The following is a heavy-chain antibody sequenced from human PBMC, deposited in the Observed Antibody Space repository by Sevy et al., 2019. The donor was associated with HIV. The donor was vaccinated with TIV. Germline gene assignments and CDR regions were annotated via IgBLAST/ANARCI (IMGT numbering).Heavy chain of an antibody. J-gene: IGHJ4*02. V-gene: IGHV4-34*01. D-gene: IGHD4-4*01. CDR3: ARPRDDYSNTRDFDY. CDR2: INHSGST. CDR1: GGSFSGYY. Sequence: SDTLSLTCAVYGGSFSGYYWSWIRQPPGKGLEWIGEINHSGSTNYNPSLKSRVTISVDTSKNQFSLKLSSVTAADTAVYYCARPRDDYSNTRDFDYWGQGTLVTVSS.